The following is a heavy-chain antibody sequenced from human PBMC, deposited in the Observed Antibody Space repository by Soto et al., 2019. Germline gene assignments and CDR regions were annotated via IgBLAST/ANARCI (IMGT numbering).Heavy chain of an antibody. J-gene: IGHJ5*02. D-gene: IGHD4-4*01. Sequence: QVQLVQSGAEVRKPGASVRVSCKATGYSFTRHDINWLRQAAGQGLEWMGWMNPNSGNADYAQKFQGRVTMTRNTSLTPAYIEVTSLKSEDTAVYFCARGAYNDYSPWFDPWGQGTLVTVSS. V-gene: IGHV1-8*01. CDR3: ARGAYNDYSPWFDP. CDR2: MNPNSGNA. CDR1: GYSFTRHD.